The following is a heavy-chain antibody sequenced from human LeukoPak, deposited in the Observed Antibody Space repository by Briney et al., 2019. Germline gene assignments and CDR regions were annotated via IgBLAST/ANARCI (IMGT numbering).Heavy chain of an antibody. Sequence: GGSLRLPCAASGFTFSSYAMSWVRQAPGKGLEWVSAISGSGGSTYYADSVKGRFTISRDNSKNTLYLQMNSLRAEDTAVYYCAREVVVAEYYYYGMDVWGQGTTVTVSS. V-gene: IGHV3-23*01. D-gene: IGHD2-15*01. CDR3: AREVVVAEYYYYGMDV. CDR2: ISGSGGST. J-gene: IGHJ6*02. CDR1: GFTFSSYA.